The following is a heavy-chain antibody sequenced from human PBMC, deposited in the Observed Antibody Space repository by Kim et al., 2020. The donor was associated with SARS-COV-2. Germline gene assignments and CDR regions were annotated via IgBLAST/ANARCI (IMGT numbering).Heavy chain of an antibody. V-gene: IGHV3-23*01. CDR3: ARGVVSGRDFDL. CDR1: RFTFSNYA. J-gene: IGHJ2*01. Sequence: GGSLRLSCAASRFTFSNYAMNWVRQAPGKGLEWVSIISGTGGFTYYSDSVKDRFTISRDNSKNTLYLQMNTLRVEDTAVYYCARGVVSGRDFDLWGRGTLVTVSS. CDR2: ISGTGGFT. D-gene: IGHD2-21*01.